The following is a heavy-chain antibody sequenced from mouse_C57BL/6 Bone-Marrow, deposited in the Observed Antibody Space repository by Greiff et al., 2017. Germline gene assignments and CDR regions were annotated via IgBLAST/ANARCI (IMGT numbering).Heavy chain of an antibody. V-gene: IGHV1-54*01. CDR3: AGRIYYFDY. CDR2: INPGSGGP. Sequence: QVQLQQSGAELVRPGTSVKVSCKASGYAFTNYLIEWVKQRPGQGLEWIGVINPGSGGPNYNEKFKGKATLTADKSSSTAYMQLSSLTSVDSAVYFCAGRIYYFDYWGQGTTLTVSS. J-gene: IGHJ2*01. D-gene: IGHD6-1*01. CDR1: GYAFTNYL.